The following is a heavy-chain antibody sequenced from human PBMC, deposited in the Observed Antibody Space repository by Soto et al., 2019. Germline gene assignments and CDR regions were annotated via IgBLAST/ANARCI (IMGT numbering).Heavy chain of an antibody. D-gene: IGHD3-10*01. CDR3: ARIRGSGSYYNVFWFDP. CDR2: IYFSGRT. Sequence: SETLSLTCSVSGGSISSHSHYWGWIRQPPGKGLEWIGSIYFSGRTYYNPSLKSRVIMSTDMSKNQFSLKLTSVTAADTAVYYCARIRGSGSYYNVFWFDPLGQFTLVTVSS. CDR1: GGSISSHSHY. V-gene: IGHV4-39*07. J-gene: IGHJ5*02.